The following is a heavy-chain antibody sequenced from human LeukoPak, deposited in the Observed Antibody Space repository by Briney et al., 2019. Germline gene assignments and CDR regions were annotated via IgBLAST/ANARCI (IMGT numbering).Heavy chain of an antibody. D-gene: IGHD3-16*01. Sequence: ASVKVSCKVSGYTLTELSMHWVRQAPGKGLEWMGGFDPEDGETIYAQKFQGRVTLTEDTSTDTAYMELSSLRSEDTAVYYCATYKYDYVWGNQHFDYWGQGTLVAVSS. J-gene: IGHJ4*02. CDR3: ATYKYDYVWGNQHFDY. CDR1: GYTLTELS. V-gene: IGHV1-24*01. CDR2: FDPEDGET.